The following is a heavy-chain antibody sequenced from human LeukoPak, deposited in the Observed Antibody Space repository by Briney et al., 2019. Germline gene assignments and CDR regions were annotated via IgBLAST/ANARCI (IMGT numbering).Heavy chain of an antibody. CDR2: ISAYNGNT. Sequence: ASVKVSCKASGYTFTSYGISWVRQAPGQGLEWMGRISAYNGNTNYAQKLQGRVTMTTDTSTSTAYMELRSLRSDDTAVYYCVRDRKGSGWYNYWGQGTLVTISS. V-gene: IGHV1-18*01. CDR3: VRDRKGSGWYNY. J-gene: IGHJ4*02. D-gene: IGHD6-19*01. CDR1: GYTFTSYG.